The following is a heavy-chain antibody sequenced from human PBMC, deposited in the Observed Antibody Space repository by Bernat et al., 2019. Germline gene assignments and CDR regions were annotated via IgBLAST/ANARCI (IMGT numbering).Heavy chain of an antibody. Sequence: QLVESGGGLVKPGGSLRLSCVASGFTFSNAWMSWVRQAPGKGLEWIARIKSKSDGETIDYAAPVKGRLSISRDDSKNTLYLQMNSLKSEDTALYYCTPLTTSDYWGQGTLITVSS. CDR3: TPLTTSDY. CDR1: GFTFSNAW. CDR2: IKSKSDGETI. V-gene: IGHV3-15*01. D-gene: IGHD4-4*01. J-gene: IGHJ4*02.